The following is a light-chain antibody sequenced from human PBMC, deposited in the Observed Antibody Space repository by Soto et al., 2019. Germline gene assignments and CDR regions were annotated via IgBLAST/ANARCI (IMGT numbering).Light chain of an antibody. V-gene: IGKV1-39*01. CDR2: AAS. J-gene: IGKJ1*01. CDR3: QQSYSSPWT. Sequence: IQMTQSPSSLSASVGDRVTITCRASQTISTYLNWYQQKPAKAPKLLIYAASSMQNAVPSRFSGSGSGTDFTLTITSLQPEDFATYYCQQSYSSPWTFGPGTTVEI. CDR1: QTISTY.